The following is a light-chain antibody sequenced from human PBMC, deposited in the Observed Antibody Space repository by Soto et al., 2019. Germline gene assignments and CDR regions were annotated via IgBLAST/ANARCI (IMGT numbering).Light chain of an antibody. J-gene: IGKJ1*01. CDR1: QSVSSRS. V-gene: IGKV3-20*01. CDR3: QQYGNSRWT. Sequence: EIVLTQSQGTLSWSPGERATLSCRASQSVSSRSLAWYQQKPGQAPRLLISGASTRATGIPDRFSGSGSGTDFTLPISRLEPEDFAVYYCQQYGNSRWTFGQGTKVEIK. CDR2: GAS.